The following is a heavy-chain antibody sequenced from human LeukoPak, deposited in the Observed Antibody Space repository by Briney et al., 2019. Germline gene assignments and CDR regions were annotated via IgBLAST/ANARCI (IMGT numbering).Heavy chain of an antibody. J-gene: IGHJ4*02. CDR3: ARPVWSGYFDGAAFDC. CDR2: ISYSGNT. D-gene: IGHD3-3*01. V-gene: IGHV4-39*01. CDR1: GGSISSSSYY. Sequence: PSETLSLTCTVSGGSISSSSYYWGWIRQPPGKGLEWIGSISYSGNTYYNPSLKSRVTISVDTSKNQFSLKLSSVTAADTALYYCARPVWSGYFDGAAFDCWDQGTLVTVSS.